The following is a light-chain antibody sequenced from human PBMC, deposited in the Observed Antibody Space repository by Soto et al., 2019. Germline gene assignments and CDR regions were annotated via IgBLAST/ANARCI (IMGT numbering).Light chain of an antibody. J-gene: IGKJ1*01. CDR1: QSVSSY. CDR3: QQRSNWPPWT. CDR2: DAS. V-gene: IGKV3-11*01. Sequence: EIVLTQSPATLSLSPGERATLSCRASQSVSSYLAWYQQKPGQAPRLLIYDASNRATGIPARFSGSGSGTAFTLPTSSLGPEDFAVYYCQQRSNWPPWTFGQGTKVEIK.